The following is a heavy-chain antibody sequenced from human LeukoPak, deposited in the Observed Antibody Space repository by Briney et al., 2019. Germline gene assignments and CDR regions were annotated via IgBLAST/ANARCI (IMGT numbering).Heavy chain of an antibody. CDR1: GFTFSSFG. CDR2: ISYDGNNK. CDR3: ARAPPVGSTAVDY. Sequence: GGSLRLSCAASGFTFSSFGMHWVRQAPGKGLQWVAVISYDGNNKYYGDSVKGRFTISRDNSKNTLYLQMNSLRAEDTAVYYCARAPPVGSTAVDYWGQGTLVTVSS. D-gene: IGHD4-11*01. V-gene: IGHV3-30*03. J-gene: IGHJ4*02.